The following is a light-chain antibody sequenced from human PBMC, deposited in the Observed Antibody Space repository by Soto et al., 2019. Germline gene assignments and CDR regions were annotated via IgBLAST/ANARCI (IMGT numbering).Light chain of an antibody. V-gene: IGKV3-15*01. CDR1: QSVSSN. CDR3: QQYNNLPQT. CDR2: GAS. Sequence: EIVMTQSPATLSVSPGERATLSCRASQSVSSNLAWYQQKPGQAPRLLIYGASTKATGIPARFSGSGSGTELTLTVSSLQSEDFAVYYCQQYNNLPQTFGGGTKVEIK. J-gene: IGKJ4*01.